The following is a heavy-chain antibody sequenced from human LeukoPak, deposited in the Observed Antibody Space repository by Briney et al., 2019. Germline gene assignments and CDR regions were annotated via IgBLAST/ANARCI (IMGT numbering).Heavy chain of an antibody. CDR2: IIPIFGTA. CDR1: GGTFSSYA. D-gene: IGHD6-6*01. J-gene: IGHJ4*02. CDR3: ARPSIRYIAARPFDY. V-gene: IGHV1-69*13. Sequence: GASVKVSCKASGGTFSSYAISWVRQAPGQWLEWMGGIIPIFGTANYAQKFQGRVTITADESTSTAYMELSSLRSEDTAVYYCARPSIRYIAARPFDYWGQGTLVTVSS.